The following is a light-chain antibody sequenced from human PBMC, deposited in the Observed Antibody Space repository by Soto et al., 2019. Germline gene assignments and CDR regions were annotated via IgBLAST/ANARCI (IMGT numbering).Light chain of an antibody. Sequence: QSVLTQAASVSGSPGQSITISCTGTSSDIGAYHYVSWYQQRPGKAPKLMIYEVNNRPSGISNRFSGSKSGNTASLTISGLQAEDEAVYYCFSYTTSDTVLFGGGTKLTVL. J-gene: IGLJ2*01. CDR1: SSDIGAYHY. CDR3: FSYTTSDTVL. V-gene: IGLV2-14*01. CDR2: EVN.